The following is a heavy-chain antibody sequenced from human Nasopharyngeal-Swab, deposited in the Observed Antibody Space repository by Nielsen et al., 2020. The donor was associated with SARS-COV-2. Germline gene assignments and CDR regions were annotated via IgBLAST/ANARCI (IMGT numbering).Heavy chain of an antibody. J-gene: IGHJ5*02. CDR1: GFTFSSYA. CDR2: ISGSGGST. CDR3: ARDSLDNWNDAFTP. Sequence: GESLKISCAASGFTFSSYAMSWVRQAPGKGLEWVSVISGSGGSTYYADSVKGRFTISRDNSKNTLYLQMNSLRAEDTAVYYCARDSLDNWNDAFTPWGQGTLVTVSS. V-gene: IGHV3-23*01. D-gene: IGHD1-20*01.